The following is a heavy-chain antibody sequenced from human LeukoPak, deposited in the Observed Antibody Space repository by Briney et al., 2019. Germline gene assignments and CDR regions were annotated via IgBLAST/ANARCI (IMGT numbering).Heavy chain of an antibody. CDR1: GFTFSSYS. CDR3: ARARGCSYGYSDY. D-gene: IGHD5-18*01. CDR2: ISSSSSII. Sequence: GGSLRLSCAGSGFTFSSYSMNWVRQAPGKGLEWVSYISSSSSIIDYADSVKGQFTISRDNAKNSLYLQMNSLRAEDTAVYYCARARGCSYGYSDYWGQGTLVTVSS. J-gene: IGHJ4*02. V-gene: IGHV3-48*01.